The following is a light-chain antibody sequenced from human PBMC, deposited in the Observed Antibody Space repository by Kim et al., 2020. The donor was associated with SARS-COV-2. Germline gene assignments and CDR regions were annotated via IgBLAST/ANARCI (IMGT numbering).Light chain of an antibody. J-gene: IGLJ1*01. Sequence: VSPGQTASITCSGDKLGDKYACWYQQKPGQSPVLVIYQDSKRPSGIPERFSGSNSGNTATLTISGTQAMDEADYYCQAWDSSTWVFGTGTKVTVL. V-gene: IGLV3-1*01. CDR1: KLGDKY. CDR3: QAWDSSTWV. CDR2: QDS.